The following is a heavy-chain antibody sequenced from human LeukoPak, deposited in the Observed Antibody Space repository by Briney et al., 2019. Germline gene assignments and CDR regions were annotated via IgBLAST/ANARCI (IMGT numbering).Heavy chain of an antibody. CDR3: AKDPTYDFWSGYLRGKNWFDP. J-gene: IGHJ5*02. CDR2: ISGDGGST. Sequence: GGSLRLYCAASGFTFDDYAMDWVRQAPGKGLEWVSLISGDGGSTYYADSVKGRFTISRDNSKNSLYLQMNSLRTEDTALYYCAKDPTYDFWSGYLRGKNWFDPWGQGTLVTVSS. V-gene: IGHV3-43*02. CDR1: GFTFDDYA. D-gene: IGHD3-3*01.